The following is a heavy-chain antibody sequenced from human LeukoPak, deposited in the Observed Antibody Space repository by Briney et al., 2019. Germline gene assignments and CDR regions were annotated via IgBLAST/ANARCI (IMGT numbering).Heavy chain of an antibody. Sequence: GGSLRLSCAASGFTFSNHWMSWVRQAPGKGLEWVANIKEDGSGKYYVDSVRGRFTISRDNAKNLVYLQMNSLRAEDSAVYYCARDNSVGHFQYWGQGPLVTVSS. CDR3: ARDNSVGHFQY. D-gene: IGHD1-26*01. J-gene: IGHJ1*01. V-gene: IGHV3-7*01. CDR2: IKEDGSGK. CDR1: GFTFSNHW.